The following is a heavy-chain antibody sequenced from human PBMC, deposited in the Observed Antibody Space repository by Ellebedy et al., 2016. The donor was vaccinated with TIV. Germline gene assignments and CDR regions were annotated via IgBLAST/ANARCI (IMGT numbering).Heavy chain of an antibody. D-gene: IGHD3-22*01. J-gene: IGHJ4*02. V-gene: IGHV3-30*15. Sequence: DSVKGRFTISRDTSKNTLSLEMSSLRAEDTAVYYCARGGYSDINGYARCDYWGQGTLVTVSS. CDR3: ARGGYSDINGYARCDY.